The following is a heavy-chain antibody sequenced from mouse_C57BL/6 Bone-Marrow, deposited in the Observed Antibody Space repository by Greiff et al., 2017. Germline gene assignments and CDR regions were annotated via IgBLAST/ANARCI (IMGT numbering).Heavy chain of an antibody. J-gene: IGHJ1*03. V-gene: IGHV1-55*01. D-gene: IGHD2-5*01. Sequence: VQLQQPGPELVKPGASVKMSCKASGYTFTSYWITWVKQRPGQGLEWIGDISPGSGSTNYNEKFKSKATLTVDTSSSTAYMQLSSLTSEDSAVYDCARPYYSNDWYFDVWGTGTTVTVSS. CDR2: ISPGSGST. CDR1: GYTFTSYW. CDR3: ARPYYSNDWYFDV.